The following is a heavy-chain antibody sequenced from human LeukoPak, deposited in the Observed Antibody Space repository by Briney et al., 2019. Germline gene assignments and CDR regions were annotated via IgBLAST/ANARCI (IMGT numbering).Heavy chain of an antibody. CDR2: LYYSGST. J-gene: IGHJ4*02. V-gene: IGHV4-39*07. CDR3: AGPMKMATIFPFDY. D-gene: IGHD5-24*01. Sequence: PSETLSLTCTVSGGSISSSNYYWGWIRQPPGKGLEWIGSLYYSGSTFYNPSLKSRVTISVDTSKNQFSLKLSSVTAADTAVYYCAGPMKMATIFPFDYWGQGTLVTVSS. CDR1: GGSISSSNYY.